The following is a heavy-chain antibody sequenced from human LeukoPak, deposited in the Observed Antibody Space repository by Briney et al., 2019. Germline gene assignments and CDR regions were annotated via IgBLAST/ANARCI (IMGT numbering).Heavy chain of an antibody. Sequence: SETLSLTCTVSGGSISSYYWSWVRQPPGKGLEWIGYIYYSGSTNYNPSLKSRVTISVDTSKNQFSLKLSSVTAADTAVYYCASGIAARVFGVLYYYGMDVWGQGTTVTVSS. CDR3: ASGIAARVFGVLYYYGMDV. CDR2: IYYSGST. D-gene: IGHD6-6*01. V-gene: IGHV4-59*08. J-gene: IGHJ6*02. CDR1: GGSISSYY.